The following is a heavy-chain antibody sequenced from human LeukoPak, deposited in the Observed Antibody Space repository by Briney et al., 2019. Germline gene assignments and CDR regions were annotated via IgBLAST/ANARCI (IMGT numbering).Heavy chain of an antibody. Sequence: PSETLSLTCSVSGGSISRSSYYWGWIRQPPGKGLEWIGSIHYSGSAYYYSPSLKSRVTISVDTSKNQFSLKLSSVTAADTAVYYCATSGYGGNTRFDSWGQGTLVTVSS. J-gene: IGHJ4*02. CDR1: GGSISRSSYY. CDR3: ATSGYGGNTRFDS. CDR2: IHYSGSAY. V-gene: IGHV4-39*01. D-gene: IGHD4-23*01.